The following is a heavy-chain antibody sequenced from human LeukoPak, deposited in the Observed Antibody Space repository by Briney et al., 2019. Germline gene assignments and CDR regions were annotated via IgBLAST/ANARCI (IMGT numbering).Heavy chain of an antibody. J-gene: IGHJ4*02. CDR3: ARDRVAPYYFDY. D-gene: IGHD5-12*01. CDR1: GGSISSSNW. Sequence: SGTQSLTCAVSGGSISSSNWWSWVRQPPGKGLEWIGEIYHSGSTNYNPSLKSRATISVDKSKNQFSLKLSSVTAADTAVYYCARDRVAPYYFDYWGQGTLVTVSS. V-gene: IGHV4-4*02. CDR2: IYHSGST.